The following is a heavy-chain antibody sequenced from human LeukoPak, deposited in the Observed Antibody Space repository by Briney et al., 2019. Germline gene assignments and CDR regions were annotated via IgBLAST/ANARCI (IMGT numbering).Heavy chain of an antibody. Sequence: GGSLRLSCAASGFSCSSYWMHWVRQIPGKGLMWVSRSKSDGSDTSYADSVKGRFTISRDNAKNTLYLQMNSLRAEDTAVYYCARESYYGSGSYWNWFDPWGQGTLVTVSS. V-gene: IGHV3-74*01. CDR3: ARESYYGSGSYWNWFDP. J-gene: IGHJ5*02. CDR1: GFSCSSYW. CDR2: SKSDGSDT. D-gene: IGHD3-10*01.